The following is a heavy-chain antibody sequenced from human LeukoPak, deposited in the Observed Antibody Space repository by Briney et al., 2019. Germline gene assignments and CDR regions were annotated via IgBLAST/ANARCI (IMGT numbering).Heavy chain of an antibody. J-gene: IGHJ4*02. CDR1: GYTFTGYY. D-gene: IGHD6-13*01. CDR3: ARDLAAALDY. V-gene: IGHV1-2*02. Sequence: ASVKVSCKASGYTFTGYYMHWVRQAPGQGLEWMGWVNPNSGGTNYAQKFQGRATMTRDTSISTAYMEPSRLRSDDTAVYYCARDLAAALDYWGQGTLVTVSS. CDR2: VNPNSGGT.